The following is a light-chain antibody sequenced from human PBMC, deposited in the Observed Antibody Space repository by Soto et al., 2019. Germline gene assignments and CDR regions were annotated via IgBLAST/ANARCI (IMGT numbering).Light chain of an antibody. CDR2: DVS. Sequence: QSALTQPASVSGSPGQSIGISCTGTSSDDGGYNYVSWYQLHPDKAPKLIIYDVSNRPSGVSNRFSGSKSGNTASLTISGLQPEDEADYYCSLYTISITRVFGTGTKLTVL. V-gene: IGLV2-14*01. J-gene: IGLJ1*01. CDR3: SLYTISITRV. CDR1: SSDDGGYNY.